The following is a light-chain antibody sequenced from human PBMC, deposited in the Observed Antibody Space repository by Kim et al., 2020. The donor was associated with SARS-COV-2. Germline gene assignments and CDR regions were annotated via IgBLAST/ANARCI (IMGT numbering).Light chain of an antibody. J-gene: IGLJ3*02. CDR3: QVWDSSSHHWV. Sequence: SYVLTQPPSVSVTPGKTARITCGGSNIGTKSVQWYQQKPGQAPVLVIYYDSDRPSGIPERFSGSNSEDTATLTISWVEAGDEADYFCQVWDSSSHHWVFGGGTKVTVL. V-gene: IGLV3-21*04. CDR2: YDS. CDR1: NIGTKS.